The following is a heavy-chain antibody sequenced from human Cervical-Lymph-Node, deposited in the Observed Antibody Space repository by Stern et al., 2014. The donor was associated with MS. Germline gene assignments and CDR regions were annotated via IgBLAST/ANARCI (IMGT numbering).Heavy chain of an antibody. CDR2: IIPIFGTA. D-gene: IGHD3-10*01. CDR3: ARVGYYYGSGSYYNGFDY. Sequence: QMQLVQSGAEVKKPGSSVKVSCKASGGTFSSYAISWVRQAPGQGLEWMGGIIPIFGTANYAQKFQGRVTITADESTSTAYMELSSLRSEDTDVYYCARVGYYYGSGSYYNGFDYWGQGTLVTVSS. CDR1: GGTFSSYA. V-gene: IGHV1-69*01. J-gene: IGHJ4*02.